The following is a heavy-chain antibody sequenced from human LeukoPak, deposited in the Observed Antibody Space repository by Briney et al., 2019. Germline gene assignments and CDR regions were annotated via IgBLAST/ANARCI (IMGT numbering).Heavy chain of an antibody. Sequence: GGSLRLSCAASRFTFSSYSMNWVRQAPGKGLEWVSSISSSSSYIYYADSVKGRFTISRDNAKNSLYLQMNSLRAEDTAVYYCARDGIAVAGFPFDYWGQGTLVTVSS. V-gene: IGHV3-21*01. J-gene: IGHJ4*02. D-gene: IGHD6-19*01. CDR3: ARDGIAVAGFPFDY. CDR2: ISSSSSYI. CDR1: RFTFSSYS.